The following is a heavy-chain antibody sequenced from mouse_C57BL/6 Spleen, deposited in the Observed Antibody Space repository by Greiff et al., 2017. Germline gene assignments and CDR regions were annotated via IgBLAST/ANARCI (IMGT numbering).Heavy chain of an antibody. V-gene: IGHV5-16*01. CDR1: GFTFSDYY. Sequence: EVHLVESEGGLVQPGSSMKLSCTASGFTFSDYYMAWVRQVPEKGLEWVANINYDGSSTYYLDSLKSRFIISRDNAKNILYLQMSSLKSEDTATYYCARDHDYAYWYFDVWGTGTTVTVSS. CDR2: INYDGSST. D-gene: IGHD2-4*01. CDR3: ARDHDYAYWYFDV. J-gene: IGHJ1*03.